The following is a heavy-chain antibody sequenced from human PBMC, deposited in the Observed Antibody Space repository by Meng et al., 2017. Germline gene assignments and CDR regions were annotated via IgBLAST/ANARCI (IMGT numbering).Heavy chain of an antibody. V-gene: IGHV3-7*01. J-gene: IGHJ6*02. CDR2: IKQDGSEK. Sequence: ESLKISCAASGFTLSSHWLRWVRQAPGKGLEWVANIKQDGSEKYYVDSVKGRFTISRDNAKNSLYLQMYSLRAEETAVYYCAKDEGYCGSTSCYRYYYYGMDVWGQGTTVTVSS. CDR3: AKDEGYCGSTSCYRYYYYGMDV. CDR1: GFTLSSHW. D-gene: IGHD2-2*01.